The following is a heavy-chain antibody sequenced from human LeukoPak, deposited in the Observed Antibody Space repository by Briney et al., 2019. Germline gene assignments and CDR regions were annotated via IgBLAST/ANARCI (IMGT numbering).Heavy chain of an antibody. Sequence: KPSETLSLTCTVSGXSISGHYWSWIRQPPGRGLEWIGYIYYSGSTNYNPSLKSRVTMLVDMSENQFSLKLNSVTAADTAVYYCARDHNVAAVADYWGQGTLVTVSS. CDR1: GXSISGHY. CDR3: ARDHNVAAVADY. J-gene: IGHJ4*02. CDR2: IYYSGST. V-gene: IGHV4-59*11. D-gene: IGHD6-13*01.